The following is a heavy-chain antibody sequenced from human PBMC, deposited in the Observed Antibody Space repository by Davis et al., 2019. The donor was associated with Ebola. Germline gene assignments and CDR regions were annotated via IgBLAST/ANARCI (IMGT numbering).Heavy chain of an antibody. J-gene: IGHJ4*02. CDR2: IKQDGSEK. Sequence: PGGPLRLSCAASGFTFSSYWMSWVRQAPGKGLEWVANIKQDGSEKYYVDSVKGRFTISRDNAKNSLYLQMNSLRAEDTAVYYCAREALGWLVDYWGQGTLVTVSS. CDR3: AREALGWLVDY. V-gene: IGHV3-7*03. D-gene: IGHD5-12*01. CDR1: GFTFSSYW.